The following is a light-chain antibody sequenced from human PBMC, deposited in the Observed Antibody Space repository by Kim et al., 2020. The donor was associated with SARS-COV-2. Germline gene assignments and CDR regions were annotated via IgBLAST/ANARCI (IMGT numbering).Light chain of an antibody. J-gene: IGKJ4*01. CDR1: QSVSSN. Sequence: SPGERATLSCRTSQSVSSNLAWYQQKPGQAPRLLIYDASTRATGIPARFSGSGSGTQFTLTISSLQSEDFAVYYCHQYNNWPLTFGGGTKVDIK. V-gene: IGKV3-15*01. CDR2: DAS. CDR3: HQYNNWPLT.